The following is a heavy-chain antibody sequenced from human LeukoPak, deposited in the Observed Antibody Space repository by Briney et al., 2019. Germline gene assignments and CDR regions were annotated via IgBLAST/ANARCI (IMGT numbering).Heavy chain of an antibody. CDR3: ASARDDSSGRAFDY. Sequence: GESLKISCKGSGYSFTSYWIGWGRQMPGKGLEWMGIIYPGDCDTRYSPSFQGQGNISADKSISTAYLQWSSLKASDTAMYYCASARDDSSGRAFDYWGQGTLVTVSS. D-gene: IGHD3-22*01. CDR2: IYPGDCDT. V-gene: IGHV5-51*01. CDR1: GYSFTSYW. J-gene: IGHJ4*02.